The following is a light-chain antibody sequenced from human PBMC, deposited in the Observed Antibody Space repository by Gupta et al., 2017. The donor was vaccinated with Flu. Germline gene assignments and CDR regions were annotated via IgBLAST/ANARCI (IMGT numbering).Light chain of an antibody. J-gene: IGLJ3*02. CDR2: GVT. V-gene: IGLV2-8*01. Sequence: VTISCSVTTSDVGGCNYVSWYQHPPGDAPNLLIYGVTKRPSAVPARFSGSKAGATAYLSVTDLQTEDEADYYCRSYSGSNDLWVFGGGTKLTVL. CDR3: RSYSGSNDLWV. CDR1: TSDVGGCNY.